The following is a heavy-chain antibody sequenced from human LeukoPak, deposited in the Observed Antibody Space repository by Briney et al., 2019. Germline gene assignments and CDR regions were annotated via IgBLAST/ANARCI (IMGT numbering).Heavy chain of an antibody. Sequence: GASVKVSCKASGYTFTTYNINWVRQAPGQGLEWMGWISGYNGNTNYAQKFQGRVTMTRDTSISTAYMELSRLRSDDTAVYYCAREYYYDSSGYYHLRYFDYWGQGTLVTVSS. CDR2: ISGYNGNT. J-gene: IGHJ4*02. D-gene: IGHD3-22*01. CDR3: AREYYYDSSGYYHLRYFDY. V-gene: IGHV1-18*01. CDR1: GYTFTTYN.